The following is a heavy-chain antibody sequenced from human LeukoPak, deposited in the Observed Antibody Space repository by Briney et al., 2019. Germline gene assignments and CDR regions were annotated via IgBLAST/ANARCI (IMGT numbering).Heavy chain of an antibody. CDR3: ARANYGSGDYYFDY. Sequence: GGSLRLSCAASGFNFSNYYMSYIRQAPGKGLEWISYISTTAYTISYADSVKGRFTISRDNAKNSLYLQMNSLRADDTAVYYCARANYGSGDYYFDYWSQGTLVTVSS. CDR1: GFNFSNYY. CDR2: ISTTAYTI. D-gene: IGHD3-10*01. V-gene: IGHV3-11*01. J-gene: IGHJ4*02.